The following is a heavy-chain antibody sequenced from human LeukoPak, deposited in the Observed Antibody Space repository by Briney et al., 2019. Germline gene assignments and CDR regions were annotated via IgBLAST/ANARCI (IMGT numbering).Heavy chain of an antibody. V-gene: IGHV3-23*01. CDR1: GFIFSSYW. J-gene: IGHJ3*02. D-gene: IGHD2-15*01. CDR3: AKAAYCSGGSCENAFDI. CDR2: ISGTGGTT. Sequence: GGSLRLSCAASGFIFSSYWVTWVRQAPGKGLEWVSAISGTGGTTHYADSVKGRFTISRDKSKNTLYLQMNSLRAEDTAVYYCAKAAYCSGGSCENAFDIWGQGTMVTVSS.